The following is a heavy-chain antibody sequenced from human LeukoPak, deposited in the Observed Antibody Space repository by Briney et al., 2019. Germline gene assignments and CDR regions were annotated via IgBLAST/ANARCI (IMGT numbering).Heavy chain of an antibody. CDR3: ARDLEGWFDP. Sequence: SETLSLTCTVSGGSISSSSYYWVGMRQPPGKELEGIGSIYYSGSTYYNPSLKSRVTISVDTSKNQFSLKLSSVTAADTAVYYCARDLEGWFDPWGQGTLVTVSS. V-gene: IGHV4-39*07. CDR1: GGSISSSSYY. CDR2: IYYSGST. J-gene: IGHJ5*02.